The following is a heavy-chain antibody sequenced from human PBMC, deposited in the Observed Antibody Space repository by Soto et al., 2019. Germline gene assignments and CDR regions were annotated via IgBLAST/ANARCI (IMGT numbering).Heavy chain of an antibody. Sequence: QVQLQQSGPGLVKPSETLSLTCTVSSGPSSSHNWGWIRQPPGRGLEWIGYVYDTGDTSYNPSRRSRGTRPSDTGPKHFSLSLTSVTAADPAVYYCVQQGIWYLQGLVAAWGQGTTVSVAS. CDR3: VQQGIWYLQGLVAA. CDR1: SGPSSSHN. CDR2: VYDTGDT. J-gene: IGHJ6*02. V-gene: IGHV4-59*08. D-gene: IGHD6-13*01.